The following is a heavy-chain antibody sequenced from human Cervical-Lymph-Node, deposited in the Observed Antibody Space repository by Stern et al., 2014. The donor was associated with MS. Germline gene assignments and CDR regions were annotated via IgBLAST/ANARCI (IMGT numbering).Heavy chain of an antibody. CDR2: IYPSDPDT. D-gene: IGHD6-13*01. V-gene: IGHV5-51*01. CDR3: ARHLGIATTGRVY. CDR1: GYSFTSYW. J-gene: IGHJ4*02. Sequence: EVQLVESGAEVKKPGESLKISCKGYGYSFTSYWIGWVRQMPGKVLEWRGIIYPSDPDTRYSPSFQGQVTISADKSSSTAYLQWSSLKASDTAMYYCARHLGIATTGRVYWGQGTLVTVSS.